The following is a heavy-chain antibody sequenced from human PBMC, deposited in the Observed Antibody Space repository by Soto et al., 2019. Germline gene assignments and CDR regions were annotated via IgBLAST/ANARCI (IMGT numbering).Heavy chain of an antibody. J-gene: IGHJ3*02. CDR2: IGNGGTNT. Sequence: PGGSLRLSCAGSGYNFGGFWMHWVRQAPGKGLVWVSRIGNGGTNTVYADAVKGRFTISRDNAKNTLYPQMNSLRAEDTAVYYCAKDRGRPDAFNIWGQGTMVTVSS. CDR3: AKDRGRPDAFNI. V-gene: IGHV3-74*01. CDR1: GYNFGGFW. D-gene: IGHD3-10*01.